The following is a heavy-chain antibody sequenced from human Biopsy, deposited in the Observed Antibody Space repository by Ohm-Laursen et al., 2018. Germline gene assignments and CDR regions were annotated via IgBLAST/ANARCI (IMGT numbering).Heavy chain of an antibody. CDR1: GGPIDSYY. CDR2: IYSTGRT. V-gene: IGHV4-59*01. J-gene: IGHJ6*02. Sequence: SETLSLTCTVSGGPIDSYYWSWIRQPPGKALEWIGYIYSTGRTSYNPSLQSRVSISVDTSRNQVSLTLSSVTAADTAVYYCARDSGILNYGNFKYYHYYGMDVWGQGTKVTVSS. CDR3: ARDSGILNYGNFKYYHYYGMDV. D-gene: IGHD4-11*01.